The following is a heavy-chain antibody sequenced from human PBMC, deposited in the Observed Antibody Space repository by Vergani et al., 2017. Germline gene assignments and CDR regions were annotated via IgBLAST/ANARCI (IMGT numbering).Heavy chain of an antibody. CDR1: GGSISSYY. J-gene: IGHJ5*02. V-gene: IGHV4-59*08. CDR2: IYYSGST. Sequence: QVQLQQWGAGLLKPSETLSLTCTVSGGSISSYYWSWIRQPPGKGLEWIGYIYYSGSTNYNPSLKSRVTISVDTSKNQFSLKLSSVTAADTAVYYCARHRTVTTWFDPWGQGTLVTVSS. D-gene: IGHD4-11*01. CDR3: ARHRTVTTWFDP.